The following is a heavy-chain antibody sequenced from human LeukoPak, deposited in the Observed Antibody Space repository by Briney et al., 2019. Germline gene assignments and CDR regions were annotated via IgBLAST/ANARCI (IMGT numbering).Heavy chain of an antibody. CDR3: VRLTVVSYYYYYGMDV. CDR1: GGSISSYY. D-gene: IGHD4-23*01. Sequence: SETLSLTCTVSGGSISSYYWSWIRQPPGKGLEWIGYIYYSGSTNYNPSLKSRVTISVDTSKNQFSLKLSSVTAADTAVYYCVRLTVVSYYYYYGMDVWGQGTTVTVSS. V-gene: IGHV4-59*08. CDR2: IYYSGST. J-gene: IGHJ6*02.